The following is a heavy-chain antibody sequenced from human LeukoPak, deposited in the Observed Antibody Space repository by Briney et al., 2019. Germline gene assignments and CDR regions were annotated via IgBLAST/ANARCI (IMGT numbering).Heavy chain of an antibody. CDR3: ARGYSSGWSH. V-gene: IGHV4-4*09. CDR2: IYTSGST. J-gene: IGHJ4*02. CDR1: GGSISSYY. D-gene: IGHD6-19*01. Sequence: SETLSLTCTVSGGSISSYYWSWIRQPPGKGLEWIGYIYTSGSTNYNPYLKSRVTISVDTSKNQFSLKLSSVTAADTAVYYCARGYSSGWSHWGQGTLVTVSS.